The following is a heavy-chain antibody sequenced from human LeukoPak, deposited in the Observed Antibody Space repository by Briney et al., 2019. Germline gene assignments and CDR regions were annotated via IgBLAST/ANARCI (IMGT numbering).Heavy chain of an antibody. D-gene: IGHD6-6*01. J-gene: IGHJ5*02. CDR3: ARDLRIAARPGWFDP. CDR1: GYSISSGYY. CDR2: IYHSGST. Sequence: PSETLPLTCTVSGYSISSGYYWGWIRPPPGKGLEWIGSIYHSGSTYYNPSLKSRVTISVDTSKNQFSLKLSSVTAADTAVYYCARDLRIAARPGWFDPWGQGTLVTVSS. V-gene: IGHV4-38-2*02.